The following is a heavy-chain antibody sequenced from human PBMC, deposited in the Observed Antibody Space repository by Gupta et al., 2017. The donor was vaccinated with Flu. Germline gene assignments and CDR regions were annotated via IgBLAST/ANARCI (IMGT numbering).Heavy chain of an antibody. J-gene: IGHJ4*02. CDR1: GGSVNVFSYF. Sequence: QLRESGPRLLKPSQNLSLTCSVSGGSVNVFSYFWSWIRQHPEKGLEWIGYVHSSGNTYYNPSLRSRLMMSIDTSKNEFSLEVTSVTAADTAMYYCARRGTYYFDFWGQGALVTVSS. CDR2: VHSSGNT. D-gene: IGHD1-7*01. CDR3: ARRGTYYFDF. V-gene: IGHV4-31*03.